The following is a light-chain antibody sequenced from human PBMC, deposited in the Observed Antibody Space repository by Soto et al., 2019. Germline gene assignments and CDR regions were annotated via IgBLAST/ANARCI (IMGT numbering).Light chain of an antibody. CDR3: SSCSTTTFEIL. CDR1: SSDVGGNFY. Sequence: QSVLTQPASVSGSPGQSVTISCTGTSSDVGGNFYVSWYQQHPGKAPRLILREVTIRPSGVSSRFSGSRSGNTASLTISGLQAEDEADYYCSSCSTTTFEILFGGGT. CDR2: EVT. J-gene: IGLJ2*01. V-gene: IGLV2-14*01.